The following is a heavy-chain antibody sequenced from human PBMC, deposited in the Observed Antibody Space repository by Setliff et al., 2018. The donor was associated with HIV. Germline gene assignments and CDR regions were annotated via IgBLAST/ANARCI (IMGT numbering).Heavy chain of an antibody. J-gene: IGHJ4*02. CDR1: GVSITSHY. D-gene: IGHD6-13*01. V-gene: IGHV4-59*11. CDR2: IYYSVNN. CDR3: AREDKYGYSSSWYNY. Sequence: KPSETLSLTCAVSGVSITSHYWSWIRQPPGKGLEWIGFIYYSVNNNYNPSLKSRVTVSIDTSKNQFSLKLRSLTAADTAVYYCAREDKYGYSSSWYNYWGQG.